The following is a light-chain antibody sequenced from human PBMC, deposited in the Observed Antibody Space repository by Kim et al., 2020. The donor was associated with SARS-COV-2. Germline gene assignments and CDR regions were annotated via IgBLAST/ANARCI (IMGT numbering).Light chain of an antibody. V-gene: IGKV3-15*01. J-gene: IGKJ1*01. CDR1: QPVNTY. CDR2: GAS. CDR3: QQYHDWPWT. Sequence: VSPGEKATRSCRARQPVNTYLAWYQQQPGQAPRLLSFGASARATAFPARFSVSGSGTDFTLTISSLQSEDFAVYYCQQYHDWPWTFGQGTKVDIK.